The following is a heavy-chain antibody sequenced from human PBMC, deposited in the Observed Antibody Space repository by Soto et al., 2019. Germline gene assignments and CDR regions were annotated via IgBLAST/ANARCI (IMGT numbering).Heavy chain of an antibody. CDR3: AMSIVVVTALDY. CDR1: GYTFTSYA. V-gene: IGHV1-3*05. D-gene: IGHD2-21*02. Sequence: QVQLVQSGAEEKKPGASVKVSCKASGYTFTSYAMHWVRQAPGQRLEWMGWINAGNGNTKYSQKFQGRVTITRDTPASTAYMELSSLRSEDTAVYYCAMSIVVVTALDYWGQGTLVTVSS. J-gene: IGHJ4*02. CDR2: INAGNGNT.